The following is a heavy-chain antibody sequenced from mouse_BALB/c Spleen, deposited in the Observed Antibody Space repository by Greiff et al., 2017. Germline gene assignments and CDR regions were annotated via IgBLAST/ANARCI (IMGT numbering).Heavy chain of an antibody. CDR1: GFTFSSYA. Sequence: EVKVVESGGGLVKPGGSLKLSCAASGFTFSSYAMSWVRQSPEKRLEWVAEISSGGSYTYYPDTVTGRFTISRDNAKNTLYLEMSSLRSEDTAMYYCARDEDYGNYDYWGQGTTLTVSS. D-gene: IGHD2-1*01. CDR2: ISSGGSYT. CDR3: ARDEDYGNYDY. J-gene: IGHJ2*01. V-gene: IGHV5-9-4*01.